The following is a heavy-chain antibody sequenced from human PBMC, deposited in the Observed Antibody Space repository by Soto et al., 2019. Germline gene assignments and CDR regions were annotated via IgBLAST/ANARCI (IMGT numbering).Heavy chain of an antibody. CDR1: GDSINRYY. J-gene: IGHJ6*02. Sequence: SETLSLTSAVSGDSINRYYGSWIRQPPGKGLEWIGYIYYTGTTNYNPSLKSRVTISVDTSKNQFSLNMSSVTAADTAIYYCAREVFGAEYYYGMDVWGQGTTVTVSS. CDR2: IYYTGTT. D-gene: IGHD3-10*01. CDR3: AREVFGAEYYYGMDV. V-gene: IGHV4-59*01.